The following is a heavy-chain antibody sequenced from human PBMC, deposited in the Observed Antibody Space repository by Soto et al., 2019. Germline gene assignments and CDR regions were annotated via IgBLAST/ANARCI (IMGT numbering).Heavy chain of an antibody. J-gene: IGHJ6*02. CDR1: GYTFTSYG. Sequence: ASVKVSCKASGYTFTSYGISWVRQAPGQGLEWMGWISAYNGNTNYAQKLQGRVTMTTDTSTSTAYMELRSLRSDDTAVYYCARDYYVSSGYYYYYYGMDVWGQGTTVTVS. CDR3: ARDYYVSSGYYYYYYGMDV. CDR2: ISAYNGNT. V-gene: IGHV1-18*01. D-gene: IGHD3-22*01.